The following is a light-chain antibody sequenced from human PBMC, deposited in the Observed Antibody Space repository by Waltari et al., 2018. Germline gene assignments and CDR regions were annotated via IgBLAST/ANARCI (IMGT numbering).Light chain of an antibody. J-gene: IGKJ3*01. CDR2: ATS. CDR3: LQSYSLSLFT. Sequence: DIQVTQSPSSLSASVGDRVTITCRASQSMSSFLNWYQQKPGKAPRLLISATSNLQSGFPARFSGSGSGADCTLTINSLQPEDFATYYCLQSYSLSLFTFGPGTRVDIK. V-gene: IGKV1-39*01. CDR1: QSMSSF.